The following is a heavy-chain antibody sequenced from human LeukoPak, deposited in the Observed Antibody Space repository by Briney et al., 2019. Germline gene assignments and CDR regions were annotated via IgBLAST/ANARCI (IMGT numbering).Heavy chain of an antibody. D-gene: IGHD3-22*01. CDR1: GGSFSGYY. CDR2: INHSGST. Sequence: PSGTLSLTCAVYGGSFSGYYWSWIRQPPGKGLEWIGEINHSGSTNYNPSLKSRVTISVDTSKNQFSLKLSSVTAADTAVYYCAMIDYYDSGAFDIWGQGTMVTVSS. J-gene: IGHJ3*02. V-gene: IGHV4-34*01. CDR3: AMIDYYDSGAFDI.